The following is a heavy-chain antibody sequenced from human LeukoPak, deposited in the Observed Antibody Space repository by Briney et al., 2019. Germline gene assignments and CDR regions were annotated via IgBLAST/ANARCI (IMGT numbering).Heavy chain of an antibody. CDR3: ARLQNYYGSGSYYTSRPYFDY. CDR1: GGSISSSRYY. V-gene: IGHV4-39*01. Sequence: PSETLSLTCTVSGGSISSSRYYWGWIRQPPGKGPEWIGSIYYSGSTYYNPSLKSRVTISVDTSKNQFSLKLSSVTAADTAVYYCARLQNYYGSGSYYTSRPYFDYWGQGTLVTVSS. CDR2: IYYSGST. J-gene: IGHJ4*02. D-gene: IGHD3-10*01.